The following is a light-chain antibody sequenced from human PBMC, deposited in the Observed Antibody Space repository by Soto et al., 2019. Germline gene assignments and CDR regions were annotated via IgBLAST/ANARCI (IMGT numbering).Light chain of an antibody. V-gene: IGKV3-15*01. CDR3: QQYFNWPLTWT. CDR2: GAS. J-gene: IGKJ3*01. CDR1: QSMRTN. Sequence: EIVLTQSPSTLSVSAGGTVTLSCRASQSMRTNVDWYPRIPGQAHRLLVYGASSRATGVPARFSGSGSGIAFTLTISSLQSEDSAFYYCQQYFNWPLTWTFGPGTKVHIK.